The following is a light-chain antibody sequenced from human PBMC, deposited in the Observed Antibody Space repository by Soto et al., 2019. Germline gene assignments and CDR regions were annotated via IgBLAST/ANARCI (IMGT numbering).Light chain of an antibody. J-gene: IGKJ1*01. CDR3: QQYCSSPYT. V-gene: IGKV3-20*01. CDR2: GAS. CDR1: QSVSSSY. Sequence: EIVLTQSPGTLSLSPGERATLSCRASQSVSSSYLAWYQQKPGQAPRPLIYGASSRAIGIPARFSGSGSGTDFTLTISRLEPEDFAVYYGQQYCSSPYTFGQGTKVEIK.